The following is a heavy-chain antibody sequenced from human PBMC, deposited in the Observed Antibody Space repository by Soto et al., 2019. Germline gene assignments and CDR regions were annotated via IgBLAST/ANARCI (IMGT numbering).Heavy chain of an antibody. CDR3: AREQTGAPVNTFDY. J-gene: IGHJ4*02. CDR1: GFIFDNYA. D-gene: IGHD1-26*01. CDR2: LSGSGSTA. Sequence: GGSLRLSCAASGFIFDNYAMSWVRQAPGKGLEWVSALSGSGSTAYYADSVKGRFTISRDNSYNTLYLQMNSLRAEDTAVYYCAREQTGAPVNTFDYWGQGTLVTVSS. V-gene: IGHV3-23*01.